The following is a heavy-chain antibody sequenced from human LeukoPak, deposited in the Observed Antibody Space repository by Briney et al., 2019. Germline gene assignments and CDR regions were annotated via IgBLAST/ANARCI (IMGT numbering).Heavy chain of an antibody. CDR3: AKGRYYYDSSGYKQFDY. CDR2: ISYDGSNK. V-gene: IGHV3-30*18. CDR1: GFTFSSYG. Sequence: GGSLRLSCAASGFTFSSYGMHWVRQAPGKGLEWVAVISYDGSNKYYADSVKGRFTISRDNSKNTLYLQMNSLRAEDTAVYYCAKGRYYYDSSGYKQFDYWGQGTLVTVSS. D-gene: IGHD3-22*01. J-gene: IGHJ4*02.